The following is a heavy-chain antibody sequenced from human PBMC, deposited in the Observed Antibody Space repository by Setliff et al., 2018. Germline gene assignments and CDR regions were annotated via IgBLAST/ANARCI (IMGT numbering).Heavy chain of an antibody. Sequence: PSETLSLTCTVSGGSISSGSNYWSWIRQPAGRGLEWIGHIDPSGNTNYHPSLKSRVTISGDTSKNQFSLKLTSVTAADTAVYFCARSLGSGSYYNSRPYYSDYWGQGTLVTVSS. CDR2: IDPSGNT. CDR3: ARSLGSGSYYNSRPYYSDY. J-gene: IGHJ4*02. D-gene: IGHD3-10*01. CDR1: GGSISSGSNY. V-gene: IGHV4-61*09.